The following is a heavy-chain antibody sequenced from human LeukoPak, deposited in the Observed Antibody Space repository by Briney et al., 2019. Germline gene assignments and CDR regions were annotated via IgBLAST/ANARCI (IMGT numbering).Heavy chain of an antibody. CDR3: AKSQRTRYSSGEDYFDY. J-gene: IGHJ4*02. V-gene: IGHV3-9*01. CDR2: IRWNSGSI. D-gene: IGHD6-19*01. Sequence: GGSLRLSCAASGFTFDDYAMHWVRQAPGKGLEWVSGIRWNSGSIAYADSVKGRFTISRDNAKNSLYLQMNSLRAEDTALYYCAKSQRTRYSSGEDYFDYWGQGTLVTVSS. CDR1: GFTFDDYA.